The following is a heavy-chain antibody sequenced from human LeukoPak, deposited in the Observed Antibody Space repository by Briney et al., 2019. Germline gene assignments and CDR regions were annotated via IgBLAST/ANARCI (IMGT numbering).Heavy chain of an antibody. V-gene: IGHV4-39*07. J-gene: IGHJ4*02. D-gene: IGHD3-3*01. CDR1: GGSISSSSYY. CDR3: ARAKYYDFSSGYMTYYFDS. CDR2: IYYSGST. Sequence: SETLSLTCTVSGGSISSSSYYWGWIRQPPGKGLEWIGSIYYSGSTYYNPSLKSRVTISGDTSKNQFSLYLSSVTAADTALYYCARAKYYDFSSGYMTYYFDSWGQGALVTVSS.